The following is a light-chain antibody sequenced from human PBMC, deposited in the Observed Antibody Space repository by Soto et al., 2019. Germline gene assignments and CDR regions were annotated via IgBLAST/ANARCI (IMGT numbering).Light chain of an antibody. Sequence: EIVLTQSPGTLSLSPGERATLSCRASQSVSSSYLAWYQQKPGQAPRLLIYGASSRATGIPDRFSGSGSRTDFTLTISRMEPEDCAVYYCQQYGSSPPITFVHGTRLEIK. CDR2: GAS. J-gene: IGKJ5*01. V-gene: IGKV3-20*01. CDR1: QSVSSSY. CDR3: QQYGSSPPIT.